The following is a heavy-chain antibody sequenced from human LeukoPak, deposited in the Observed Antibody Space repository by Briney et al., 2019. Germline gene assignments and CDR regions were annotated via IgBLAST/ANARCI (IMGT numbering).Heavy chain of an antibody. CDR2: ISGSGSST. D-gene: IGHD3-22*01. CDR1: GFTFSSYA. V-gene: IGHV3-23*01. Sequence: GGSLRLSCAASGFTFSSYAMSWVRQAPGKGLEWVSAISGSGSSTYYADSVKGRFTISRDNSKNTLYLQMNSLRAEDTAVYYCAKDQRDGSGYYHYFDYWGQGTLVTVSS. J-gene: IGHJ4*02. CDR3: AKDQRDGSGYYHYFDY.